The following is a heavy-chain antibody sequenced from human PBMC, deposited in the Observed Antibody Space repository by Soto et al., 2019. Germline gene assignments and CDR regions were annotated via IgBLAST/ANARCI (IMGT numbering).Heavy chain of an antibody. D-gene: IGHD7-27*01. CDR2: IYYSGST. J-gene: IGHJ4*02. V-gene: IGHV4-31*03. CDR3: ASSALSGILFDL. Sequence: SETLSLNCTVSGGSINSGAYYRCWIRQHPGRGLEWIGYIYYSGSTYYNPSRKKRISLSVDTSQNQFSLQMSSVTSADTAVYYCASSALSGILFDLWGPGTLGNV. CDR1: GGSINSGAYY.